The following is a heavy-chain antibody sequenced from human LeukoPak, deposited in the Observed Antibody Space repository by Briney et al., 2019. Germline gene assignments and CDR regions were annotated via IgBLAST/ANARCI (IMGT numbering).Heavy chain of an antibody. CDR3: AKDYYYDSSGYYGFDY. CDR2: ISSSSTYI. D-gene: IGHD3-22*01. Sequence: PGGSLRLSCAASGFTFSSYSMNWVRQAPGKGLEWVSSISSSSTYIYYADSVKGRFTISRDNAKNSLYLQMNSLRAEDTALYYCAKDYYYDSSGYYGFDYWGQGTLVTVSS. V-gene: IGHV3-21*04. J-gene: IGHJ4*02. CDR1: GFTFSSYS.